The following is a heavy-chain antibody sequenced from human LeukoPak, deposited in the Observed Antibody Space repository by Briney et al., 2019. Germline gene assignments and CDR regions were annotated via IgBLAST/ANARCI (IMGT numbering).Heavy chain of an antibody. CDR2: ISGSGGST. CDR1: GFTFSDYA. V-gene: IGHV3-23*01. CDR3: AKSVESAVTTNPYFDY. D-gene: IGHD4-17*01. J-gene: IGHJ4*02. Sequence: SGGSLRLSCAASGFTFSDYAMSWVRQAPGKGLKWVSAISGSGGSTYNADSVKGRFTISRDNSKNTLYLQMNSLRAEDTAVYYCAKSVESAVTTNPYFDYWGQGTLVTVSS.